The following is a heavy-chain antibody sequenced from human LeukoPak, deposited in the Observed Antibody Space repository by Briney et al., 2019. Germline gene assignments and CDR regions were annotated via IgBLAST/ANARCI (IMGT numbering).Heavy chain of an antibody. CDR2: IIPILGIA. V-gene: IGHV1-69*04. Sequence: SVKVSCKASGGTFSSYAISWVRQAPGQGLEWMGRIIPILGIANYAQKFQGRVTITADKSTSTAYMELSSLRSEDTAVYYCAKAYGGQGGYFDYWGQGTLVTVSS. CDR3: AKAYGGQGGYFDY. D-gene: IGHD4-17*01. CDR1: GGTFSSYA. J-gene: IGHJ4*02.